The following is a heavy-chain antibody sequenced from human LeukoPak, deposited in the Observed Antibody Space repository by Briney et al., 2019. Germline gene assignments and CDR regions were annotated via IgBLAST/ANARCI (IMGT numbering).Heavy chain of an antibody. J-gene: IGHJ4*02. V-gene: IGHV3-30-3*01. CDR2: ISCDGSNK. Sequence: GGSLRLSCAASGFTFSSYAMRWVRQAPGKGLECVAVISCDGSNKYYADSVKGRFTISRDNSKKTLYLQMNSLRAEDTAVYYCARAVHYTGGLDFDYWGEGTLLTVSS. CDR3: ARAVHYTGGLDFDY. D-gene: IGHD3/OR15-3a*01. CDR1: GFTFSSYA.